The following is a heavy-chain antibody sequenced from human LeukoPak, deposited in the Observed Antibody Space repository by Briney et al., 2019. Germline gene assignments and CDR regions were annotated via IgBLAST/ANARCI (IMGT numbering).Heavy chain of an antibody. J-gene: IGHJ5*02. D-gene: IGHD4-17*01. CDR1: GGSISSGGYY. Sequence: TLSLTCTVSGGSISSGGYYCSWIRQPPGKGLEWVGYIRHSGNTYYNPSLKSRDTISADRSKNQFSLKLSSVTAADTAVYYCASHIADYGDLNWFDPWGQGTLVTVSS. V-gene: IGHV4-30-2*01. CDR3: ASHIADYGDLNWFDP. CDR2: IRHSGNT.